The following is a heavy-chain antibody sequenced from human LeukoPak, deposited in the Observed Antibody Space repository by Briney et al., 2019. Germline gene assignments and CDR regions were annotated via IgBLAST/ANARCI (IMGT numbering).Heavy chain of an antibody. CDR3: ARLMGGVNTYDY. Sequence: GGSLRLSCAASGFTLSNYWMSWVRQAPGKGLERVASIRPDGSEDYYMDSVKGRFTISRDNAENSLYLQMNSLRAEDTAVYYCARLMGGVNTYDYWGQGTLVTVSS. D-gene: IGHD2-8*01. V-gene: IGHV3-7*01. CDR1: GFTLSNYW. J-gene: IGHJ4*02. CDR2: IRPDGSED.